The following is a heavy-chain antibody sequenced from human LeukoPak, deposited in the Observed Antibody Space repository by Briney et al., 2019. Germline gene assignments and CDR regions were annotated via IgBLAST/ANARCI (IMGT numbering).Heavy chain of an antibody. CDR3: AGHGDYAPFDY. J-gene: IGHJ4*02. V-gene: IGHV4-59*01. Sequence: SETLSLTCTVSGGSISSYYWSWNRQPPGKGLEWVGYIYYSGSTNYNPSLKSRVTISVDTSKNQFSLKLSSVTAADTAVYYCAGHGDYAPFDYWGQGTLVTVSS. CDR2: IYYSGST. D-gene: IGHD4-17*01. CDR1: GGSISSYY.